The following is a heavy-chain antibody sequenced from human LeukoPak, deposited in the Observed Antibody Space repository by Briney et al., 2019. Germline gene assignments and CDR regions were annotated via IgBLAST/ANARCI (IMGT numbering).Heavy chain of an antibody. CDR2: ISYDGSNK. V-gene: IGHV3-30*03. D-gene: IGHD3-10*01. J-gene: IGHJ6*02. CDR1: GFTFSSYG. Sequence: GGSLRLSCAASGFTFSSYGMHWVRQAPGKGLEWVAVISYDGSNKYYADSVKGRFTISRDNSKNTLYLQMNSLRAEDTAVYYCARDFDLDGSGSRYYSGMDVWGQGTTVTVSS. CDR3: ARDFDLDGSGSRYYSGMDV.